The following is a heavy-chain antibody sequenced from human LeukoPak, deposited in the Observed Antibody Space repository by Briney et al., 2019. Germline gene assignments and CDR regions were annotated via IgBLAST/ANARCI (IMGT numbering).Heavy chain of an antibody. J-gene: IGHJ4*02. D-gene: IGHD2-8*01. Sequence: VGSLRLSCSASGFTFSAYFMHWVRQAPGKGLEYVSSISSNEYDTYYADSVKGRFTISRDNSKNTLFLQMSSLRAEDTAVYYCVKDLNGTWSFDYWGQGTLVTVSS. CDR3: VKDLNGTWSFDY. CDR1: GFTFSAYF. V-gene: IGHV3-64D*06. CDR2: ISSNEYDT.